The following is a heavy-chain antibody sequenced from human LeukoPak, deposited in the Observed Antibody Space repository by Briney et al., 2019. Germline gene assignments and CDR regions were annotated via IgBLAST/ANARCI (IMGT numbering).Heavy chain of an antibody. CDR3: ARWSVVVPAATGVF. V-gene: IGHV1-2*02. CDR1: GYTFTGYS. J-gene: IGHJ4*02. CDR2: INPNSGCT. Sequence: ASVEVSCKASGYTFTGYSIHWVRQAPGQGVEWIGWINPNSGCTDSAQKFRGRVTMTRDTPSSTAYMEVSGLRSDDTAVYYGARWSVVVPAATGVFWGQGTLVTVSS. D-gene: IGHD2-2*01.